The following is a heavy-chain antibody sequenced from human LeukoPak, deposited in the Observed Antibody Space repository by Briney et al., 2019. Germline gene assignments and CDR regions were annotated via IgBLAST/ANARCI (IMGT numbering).Heavy chain of an antibody. V-gene: IGHV3-21*01. CDR1: GFTFSSYS. CDR3: ARDILTHTGRYYFDY. CDR2: ISSSSSYI. D-gene: IGHD2-8*01. J-gene: IGHJ4*02. Sequence: PGGSLRLSCAASGFTFSSYSMNWVRQAPGKGLEGVSSISSSSSYIYYADSVKGRFTISRDNAKNSLYLQMNSLRAEDTAVYYCARDILTHTGRYYFDYWGQGTLVTVSS.